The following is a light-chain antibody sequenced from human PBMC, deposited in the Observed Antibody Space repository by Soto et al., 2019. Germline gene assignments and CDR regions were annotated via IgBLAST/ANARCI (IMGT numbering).Light chain of an antibody. CDR2: AAS. V-gene: IGKV1-39*01. CDR1: QRISTY. Sequence: DIHMTQSPSSLSASVGDRAAITCRTSQRISTYLNWYQQKQGKAPKILIYAASSLQSGVPSRFSRGGSGTEFSLTISSLQPEDFPTYLCQHSYSVPYICGEGTKLEI. CDR3: QHSYSVPYI. J-gene: IGKJ2*01.